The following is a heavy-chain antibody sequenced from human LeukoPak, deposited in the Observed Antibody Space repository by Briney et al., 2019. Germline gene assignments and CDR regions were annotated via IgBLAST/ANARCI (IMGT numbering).Heavy chain of an antibody. V-gene: IGHV4-39*01. CDR2: IYYSGST. J-gene: IGHJ2*01. CDR3: ARLNPGWYFDL. CDR1: TFSSYA. Sequence: TFSSYAMSWVRQAPGKGLEWIGSIYYSGSTYYNPSLKSRVTISVDTSKNQFSPKLSSVTAADTAVYYCARLNPGWYFDLWGRGTLVTVSS.